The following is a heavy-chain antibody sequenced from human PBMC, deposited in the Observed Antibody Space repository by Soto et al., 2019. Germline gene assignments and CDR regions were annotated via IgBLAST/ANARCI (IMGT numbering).Heavy chain of an antibody. CDR3: ATPTLLGYYGSGSYYPSPWAFDY. V-gene: IGHV3-23*01. CDR1: GFTFSSYA. CDR2: ISGSGGST. Sequence: GGSLRLSCAASGFTFSSYAMSWVRQAPGKGLEWVSAISGSGGSTYYADSVKGRFTISRDNSKNTLYLQMNSLRAEDTAVYYCATPTLLGYYGSGSYYPSPWAFDYWGQGTLVTVSS. J-gene: IGHJ4*02. D-gene: IGHD3-10*01.